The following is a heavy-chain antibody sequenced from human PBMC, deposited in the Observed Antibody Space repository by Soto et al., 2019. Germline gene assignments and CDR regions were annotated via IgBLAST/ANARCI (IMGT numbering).Heavy chain of an antibody. Sequence: GGSLRLSCEASGFTFSTFHMHWVRQTPGRGLEWVAVISHDGSSKYYADSVKGRFTFSRDNAKNTVYLQMNSLRADDTALYYCARDAGKEVASYYFDYWGQGTLVTVSS. CDR3: ARDAGKEVASYYFDY. V-gene: IGHV3-30-3*01. CDR1: GFTFSTFH. D-gene: IGHD5-12*01. CDR2: ISHDGSSK. J-gene: IGHJ4*02.